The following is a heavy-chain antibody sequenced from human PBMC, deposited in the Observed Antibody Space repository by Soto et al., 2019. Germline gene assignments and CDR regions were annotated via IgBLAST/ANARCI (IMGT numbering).Heavy chain of an antibody. CDR3: ARFISAAGTRWFDP. D-gene: IGHD6-13*01. CDR1: GGSFSGYY. Sequence: SQTLSLTSAVYGGSFSGYYWSWIRQPPGKGLEWIGEINHSGSTNYNPSLKSRVTISVDTSKNQFSLKLSSVTAADTAVYYCARFISAAGTRWFDPWGQGTLVTVS. J-gene: IGHJ5*02. CDR2: INHSGST. V-gene: IGHV4-34*01.